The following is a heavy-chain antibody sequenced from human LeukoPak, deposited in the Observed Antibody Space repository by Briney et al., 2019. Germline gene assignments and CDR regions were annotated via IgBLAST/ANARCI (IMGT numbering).Heavy chain of an antibody. D-gene: IGHD3-10*01. CDR3: ARAPLAYGETWFDP. CDR1: GGSISSSSYY. CDR2: IYYSGST. Sequence: SETLSLTCTVSGGSISSSSYYWGWIRQPPGKGLEWIGYIYYSGSTYYNPSLKSRVTISVDTSKNQFSLKLSSVTAADTAVYYCARAPLAYGETWFDPWGQGTLVTVSS. V-gene: IGHV4-30-4*08. J-gene: IGHJ5*02.